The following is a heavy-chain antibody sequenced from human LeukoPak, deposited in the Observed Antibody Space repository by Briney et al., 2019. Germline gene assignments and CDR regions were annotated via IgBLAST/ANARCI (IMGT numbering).Heavy chain of an antibody. CDR3: ARVQHGDYTYYYYYYMDV. J-gene: IGHJ6*03. D-gene: IGHD4-17*01. Sequence: SETLSLTCTVSGYSISSGYYWGWIRQPPGKGLEWIGSIYHSGSTYYNPSLKSRVTISVDTSKNQFSLKLSSVTAADTALYYCARVQHGDYTYYYYYYMDVWGKGTTVTVSS. V-gene: IGHV4-38-2*02. CDR1: GYSISSGYY. CDR2: IYHSGST.